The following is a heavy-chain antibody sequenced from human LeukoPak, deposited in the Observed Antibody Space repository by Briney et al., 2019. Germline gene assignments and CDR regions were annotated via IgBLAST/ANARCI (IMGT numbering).Heavy chain of an antibody. D-gene: IGHD1-26*01. CDR2: IYPGDSDT. Sequence: PGESLKISCKGSGYTFTSYWIAWVRQMPGKGQEWMGIIYPGDSDTRYSPSFQGQVTISADKSISTAYLQWSSLQASDTAMYYCARIVGSTRLFDYWGQGTLVTVSS. CDR1: GYTFTSYW. CDR3: ARIVGSTRLFDY. J-gene: IGHJ4*02. V-gene: IGHV5-51*03.